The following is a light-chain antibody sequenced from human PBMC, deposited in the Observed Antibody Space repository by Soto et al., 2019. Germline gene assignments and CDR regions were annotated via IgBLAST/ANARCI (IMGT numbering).Light chain of an antibody. CDR3: KQSSSTPQT. V-gene: IGKV1-39*01. CDR2: VAS. CDR1: QSISNF. J-gene: IGKJ4*01. Sequence: DIQMTQSPSSLSASVGEIVTITCRASQSISNFLSWYQQKPGKAPKLLINVASTLHIWVSSRFSGSGSGTDFTLAISTLQPEDFATYSCKQSSSTPQTYGGGTRGESK.